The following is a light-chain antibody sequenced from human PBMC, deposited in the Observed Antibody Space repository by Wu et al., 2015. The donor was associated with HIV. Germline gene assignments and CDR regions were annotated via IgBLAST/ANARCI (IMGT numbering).Light chain of an antibody. CDR2: AAF. CDR1: QPIKNN. Sequence: EIVMTQSPDTLSVSPGDPATLSCRASQPIKNNLAWYQHKPGQAPRLLIYAAFTRAAGVPARFSGSGSGTDFTLTISSMQSEDFAVYYCHQYNNWPLPWTFGPGTKVEI. J-gene: IGKJ1*01. CDR3: HQYNNWPLPWT. V-gene: IGKV3-15*01.